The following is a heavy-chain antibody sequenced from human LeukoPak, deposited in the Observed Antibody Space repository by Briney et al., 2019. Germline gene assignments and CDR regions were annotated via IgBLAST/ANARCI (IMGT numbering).Heavy chain of an antibody. Sequence: GGSLRLSCAASGFTFSIYWMHWVRQAPGKGLVWVSRINSDGSSTSYADSVKGRFIISSDNAKNTLYLKLNSLRAEDRAVYYCARAGWELGPLFDYWGQGTLVTVSS. CDR1: GFTFSIYW. D-gene: IGHD1-26*01. V-gene: IGHV3-74*01. CDR3: ARAGWELGPLFDY. J-gene: IGHJ4*02. CDR2: INSDGSST.